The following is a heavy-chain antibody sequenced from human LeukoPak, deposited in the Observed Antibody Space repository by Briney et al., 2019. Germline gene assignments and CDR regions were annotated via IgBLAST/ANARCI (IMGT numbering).Heavy chain of an antibody. CDR3: ARGKYDILTGYYYHLDY. V-gene: IGHV4-39*01. Sequence: SSETLSLTCTVSDGSISSSSYYWAWIRQPPEKGLEWIASLYYSGRIYYNPSLESRVTISLDTSKNQSSLKLSSVTAADTAVYFCARGKYDILTGYYYHLDYWGQGNLVTVSS. D-gene: IGHD3-9*01. CDR2: LYYSGRI. CDR1: DGSISSSSYY. J-gene: IGHJ4*02.